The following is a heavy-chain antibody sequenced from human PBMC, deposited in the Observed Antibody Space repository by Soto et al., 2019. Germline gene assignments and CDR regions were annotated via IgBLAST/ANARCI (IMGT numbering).Heavy chain of an antibody. CDR2: IVPIVDTS. D-gene: IGHD5-12*01. Sequence: QVQLVQSGAEVRQPASSVKVSCKTSGGTFSSYAISWVRQAPGQGLEWMGGIVPIVDTSTYAQKFQGRVTISADESTSTVYMELRSLRSDDTAVYYCLRVVAIPGYPDNWGQEPWSPFPQ. J-gene: IGHJ4*01. V-gene: IGHV1-69*12. CDR3: LRVVAIPGYPDN. CDR1: GGTFSSYA.